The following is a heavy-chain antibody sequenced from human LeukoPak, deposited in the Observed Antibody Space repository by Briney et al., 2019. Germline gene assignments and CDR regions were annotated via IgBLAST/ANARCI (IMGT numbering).Heavy chain of an antibody. V-gene: IGHV1-2*02. CDR3: ARALYTSRSYLATFSPTNFDY. CDR2: INPNSGGT. J-gene: IGHJ4*02. Sequence: ASVKVSCKASGYTFTGYYMHWVRQAPGQGLEWMGWINPNSGGTNYAQKFQGRVTMTRDTSISTPYMELSWLRSDDTAVYYCARALYTSRSYLATFSPTNFDYWGQGTLVTVSS. CDR1: GYTFTGYY. D-gene: IGHD6-13*01.